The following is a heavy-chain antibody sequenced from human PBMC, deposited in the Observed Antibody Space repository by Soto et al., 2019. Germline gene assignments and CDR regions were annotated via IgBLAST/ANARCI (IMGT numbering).Heavy chain of an antibody. CDR1: GFTFRNYW. J-gene: IGHJ4*02. V-gene: IGHV3-74*01. Sequence: EVQLAESGGSLVQPGESLGLSCAASGFTFRNYWMHWFRQAPGKGLEWVSRINSDTSDTSYADSVKGRFTVSRDNAKNTLYLQMNSLRVEDTAVYYCVCGDRFVANFDLWGQGTLVIVSS. CDR3: VCGDRFVANFDL. D-gene: IGHD3-10*01. CDR2: INSDTSDT.